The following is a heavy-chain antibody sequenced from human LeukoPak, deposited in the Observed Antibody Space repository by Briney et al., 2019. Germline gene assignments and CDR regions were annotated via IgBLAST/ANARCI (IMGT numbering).Heavy chain of an antibody. V-gene: IGHV3-23*01. Sequence: GGSLRLSCGGSGFTFSSYAMSWVRQAPGKGLEWVSAISGSGTGTFYANSVKGRFTISRDNPKNTLYLQVNSLRAEDTAVYYCAKGGGSSCYSPSDYWGQGTLVTVSS. CDR3: AKGGGSSCYSPSDY. D-gene: IGHD2-15*01. CDR1: GFTFSSYA. J-gene: IGHJ4*02. CDR2: ISGSGTGT.